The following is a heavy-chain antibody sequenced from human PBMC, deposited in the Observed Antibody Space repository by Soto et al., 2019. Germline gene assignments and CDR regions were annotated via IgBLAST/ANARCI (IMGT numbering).Heavy chain of an antibody. CDR3: ARAKFTTLYYYYYMDV. Sequence: NPSETLSLTCTVSGGSISSYYWSWIRQPPGKGLEWIGYIYYSGSTNYNPSLKSRVTISVDTSKNQFSLKLSSVTAADTAVYYCARAKFTTLYYYYYMDVWGKGTTVTVSS. CDR2: IYYSGST. D-gene: IGHD2-2*01. J-gene: IGHJ6*03. V-gene: IGHV4-59*01. CDR1: GGSISSYY.